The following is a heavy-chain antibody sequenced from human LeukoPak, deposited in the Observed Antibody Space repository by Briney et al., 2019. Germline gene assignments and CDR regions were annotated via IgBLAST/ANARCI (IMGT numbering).Heavy chain of an antibody. D-gene: IGHD3-9*01. Sequence: PGGSLRLSCAASGFTFSSYGMHWVRQAPGKGLEWVAAILYDGSKKYYADSVKGRFSVYRDNSNYTLYLQMNSLKTEDTAVYSCANFDGDSQAFHIWGQGTMVTVSS. V-gene: IGHV3-30*18. CDR2: ILYDGSKK. J-gene: IGHJ3*02. CDR3: ANFDGDSQAFHI. CDR1: GFTFSSYG.